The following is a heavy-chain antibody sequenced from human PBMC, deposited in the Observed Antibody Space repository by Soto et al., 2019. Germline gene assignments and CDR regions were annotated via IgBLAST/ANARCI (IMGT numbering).Heavy chain of an antibody. J-gene: IGHJ6*02. D-gene: IGHD1-26*01. CDR2: IDHSGST. Sequence: SETLSLTCAVYGGPFSSYYWSWIRQPPGKGLEWIGEIDHSGSTNYNPSLESRVTISVDTSKKQFSLKVSSVTAADTAVYHCARTDSAIFYGMDFWGQGTTVT. CDR3: ARTDSAIFYGMDF. V-gene: IGHV4-34*01. CDR1: GGPFSSYY.